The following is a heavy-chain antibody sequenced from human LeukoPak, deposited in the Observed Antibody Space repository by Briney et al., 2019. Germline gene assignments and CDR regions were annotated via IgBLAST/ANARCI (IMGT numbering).Heavy chain of an antibody. CDR2: IHDSGST. V-gene: IGHV4-59*08. Sequence: SETLSLTCTVSGGTISSYYWNWIRQPPGTGLEWIGYIHDSGSTKNNPSLKSRVAISVDTSKNQFSLKLSSVTAADTAVYYCARWYYSGWAFDYWGQGTLVSVSS. D-gene: IGHD6-19*01. CDR1: GGTISSYY. CDR3: ARWYYSGWAFDY. J-gene: IGHJ4*02.